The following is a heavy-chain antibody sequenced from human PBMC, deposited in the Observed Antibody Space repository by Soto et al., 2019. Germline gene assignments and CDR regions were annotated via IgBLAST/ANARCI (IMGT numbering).Heavy chain of an antibody. J-gene: IGHJ4*02. V-gene: IGHV1-46*01. CDR3: ARDMVATVRPFDY. D-gene: IGHD5-12*01. CDR2: IDPSGGTT. Sequence: QVQLVQSGAEVKKPGASVKVSCKASGYTFSNYYLQWVQQAPGQGLEWMGMIDPSGGTTNYAQKFQGRMTLTRDTSTSTVYMQLSSLRSDDTAVYYCARDMVATVRPFDYWGQGTLVTVSS. CDR1: GYTFSNYY.